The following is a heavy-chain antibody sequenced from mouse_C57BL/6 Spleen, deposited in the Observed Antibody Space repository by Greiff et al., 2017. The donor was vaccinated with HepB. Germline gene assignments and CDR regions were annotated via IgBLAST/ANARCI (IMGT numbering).Heavy chain of an antibody. Sequence: QVQLQQPGAELVKPGASVKLSCKASGYTFTSYWMQWVNQRPGQGLEWIGEIDPSDSYTNYNQKFKGKATLTVDTSSSTAYMQLSSLTSEDSAVYCCARGGGYDVLMDYWGQGTSGTVSS. CDR1: GYTFTSYW. V-gene: IGHV1-50*01. CDR2: IDPSDSYT. D-gene: IGHD2-2*01. J-gene: IGHJ4*01. CDR3: ARGGGYDVLMDY.